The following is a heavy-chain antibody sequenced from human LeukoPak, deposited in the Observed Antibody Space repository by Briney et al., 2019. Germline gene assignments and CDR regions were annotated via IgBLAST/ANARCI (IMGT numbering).Heavy chain of an antibody. CDR3: ASVPGYCSSTSCWGSDYYYYYMDV. CDR2: IYYIGST. V-gene: IGHV4-39*01. Sequence: PSETPSLTCTVSGGSISSSSYYWGWIRQPPGKGLEWIGSIYYIGSTYYNPSLKSRVTISVDTSKNQFSLKLSSVTAADTAVYYCASVPGYCSSTSCWGSDYYYYYMDVWGKGTTVTASS. CDR1: GGSISSSSYY. J-gene: IGHJ6*03. D-gene: IGHD2-2*01.